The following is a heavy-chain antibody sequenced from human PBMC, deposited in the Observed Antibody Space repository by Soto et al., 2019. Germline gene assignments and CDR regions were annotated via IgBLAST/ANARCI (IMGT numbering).Heavy chain of an antibody. D-gene: IGHD3-22*01. CDR3: VRARSTDSRPDY. J-gene: IGHJ4*02. CDR2: IKQDGSEN. CDR1: GFTFSNYW. V-gene: IGHV3-7*01. Sequence: PGGSLRLSCAASGFTFSNYWMSWVRQAPGKGLEWVANIKQDGSENYYVDSLKGRFTISRDNAKNSLFLQLDSLRAEDTAVYFCVRARSTDSRPDYWGQGTLVTVS.